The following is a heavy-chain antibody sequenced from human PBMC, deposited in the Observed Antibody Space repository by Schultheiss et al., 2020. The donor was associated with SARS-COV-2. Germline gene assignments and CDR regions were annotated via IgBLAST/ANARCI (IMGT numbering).Heavy chain of an antibody. J-gene: IGHJ4*02. CDR2: ISGSGGST. CDR3: TRDLHEVMIVVVITPC. Sequence: GGSLRLSCAASGFTFSIYAMSWVRQAPGKGLEWVSAISGSGGSTYYADSVKGRFTISRDNSKNTLYLQMNSLRAEDTAVYYYTRDLHEVMIVVVITPCWGQGTLVTVSS. D-gene: IGHD3-22*01. V-gene: IGHV3-23*01. CDR1: GFTFSIYA.